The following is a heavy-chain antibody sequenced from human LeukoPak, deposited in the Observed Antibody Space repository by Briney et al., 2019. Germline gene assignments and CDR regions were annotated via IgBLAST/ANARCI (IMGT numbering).Heavy chain of an antibody. V-gene: IGHV1-2*02. D-gene: IGHD2-2*02. CDR1: GYTFTSYD. CDR2: INPNSGGT. Sequence: GASVKVSCKASGYTFTSYDINWVRQAPGQGLEWMGWINPNSGGTNYAQKFQGRVTMTRDTSISTAYMELSRLRSDDTAVYYCARDLGYCSSTSCYRGLGMSFDYWGQGTLVTVSS. CDR3: ARDLGYCSSTSCYRGLGMSFDY. J-gene: IGHJ4*02.